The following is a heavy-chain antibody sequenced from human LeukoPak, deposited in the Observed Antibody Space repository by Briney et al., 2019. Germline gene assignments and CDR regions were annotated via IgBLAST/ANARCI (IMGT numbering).Heavy chain of an antibody. CDR2: IYYSGST. Sequence: SETLSLTCTVSGGSISSYYWSWIRQPPGKGLEWIGYIYYSGSTYYNPSLKSRVTISVDTSKNQFSLKLSSVTAADTAVYYCARRGRFSRPIDYWGQGTLVTVSS. V-gene: IGHV4-59*12. CDR1: GGSISSYY. CDR3: ARRGRFSRPIDY. D-gene: IGHD3-3*01. J-gene: IGHJ4*02.